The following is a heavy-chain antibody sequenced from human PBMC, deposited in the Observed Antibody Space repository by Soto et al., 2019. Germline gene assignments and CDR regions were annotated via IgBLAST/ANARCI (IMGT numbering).Heavy chain of an antibody. J-gene: IGHJ4*02. Sequence: AGGSLRLSCGASGFTFSNYYMSWIRQAPGKGLEWVSYISSTGRTIYYADSVKGRFTVSRDNAQNSLSLKLNSLRVGDTAVYYCARSYSSGWEFDYWGQGTQVTVSS. D-gene: IGHD6-19*01. CDR3: ARSYSSGWEFDY. V-gene: IGHV3-11*01. CDR2: ISSTGRTI. CDR1: GFTFSNYY.